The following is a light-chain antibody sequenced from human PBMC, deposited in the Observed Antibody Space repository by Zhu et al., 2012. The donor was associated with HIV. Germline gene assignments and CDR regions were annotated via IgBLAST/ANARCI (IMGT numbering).Light chain of an antibody. J-gene: IGKJ4*01. CDR3: QQYGRSTT. Sequence: EIVLTQSPGTLSLSPGERATLSCRASQSVSNNYLAWYLQKPGQAPRLLIYGASSRATGIPDRFSGSGSGTDFTLTISRLEPEDFAVYYCQQYGRSTTFGGGTKLEIK. V-gene: IGKV3-20*01. CDR1: QSVSNNY. CDR2: GAS.